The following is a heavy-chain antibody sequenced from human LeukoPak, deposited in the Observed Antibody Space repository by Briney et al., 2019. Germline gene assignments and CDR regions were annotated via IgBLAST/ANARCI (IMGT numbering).Heavy chain of an antibody. D-gene: IGHD5-18*01. CDR3: ARGPGDTAMV. Sequence: GGSLRLSCAASGFTFSSYAMNWVRQAPGKGLEWVSSISSSSSYIYYADSVKGRFTISRDNAKNSLYLQMNSLRAEDTAVYYCARGPGDTAMVWGQGTLVTVSS. CDR1: GFTFSSYA. CDR2: ISSSSSYI. J-gene: IGHJ4*02. V-gene: IGHV3-21*01.